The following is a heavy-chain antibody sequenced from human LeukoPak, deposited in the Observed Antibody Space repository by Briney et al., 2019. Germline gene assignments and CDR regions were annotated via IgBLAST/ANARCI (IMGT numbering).Heavy chain of an antibody. CDR3: ARFHAESGWRDKSQNWFDP. CDR2: IYTSGST. CDR1: GGSISSYY. J-gene: IGHJ5*02. V-gene: IGHV4-4*07. Sequence: SETLSLTCTVSGGSISSYYWSWIRQPAGKGLEWIGRIYTSGSTNYNPSLKSRVTMSVDTSKNQFSLKLSSVTAADTAVYYCARFHAESGWRDKSQNWFDPWGQGTLVTVSP. D-gene: IGHD6-19*01.